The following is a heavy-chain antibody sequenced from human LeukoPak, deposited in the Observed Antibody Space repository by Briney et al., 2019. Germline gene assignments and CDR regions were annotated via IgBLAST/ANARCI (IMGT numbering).Heavy chain of an antibody. Sequence: GGSLRLSCEASGFGVSNNYMTWVRQAPGKGLEWVSVIYSGGTTYYGDSVEGRFTISRDNSRNTLNLQMNSLRAEDTAVYFCARGQSGDPAFDIWGQGTMVTVSS. CDR2: IYSGGTT. CDR1: GFGVSNNY. D-gene: IGHD4-17*01. CDR3: ARGQSGDPAFDI. V-gene: IGHV3-53*01. J-gene: IGHJ3*02.